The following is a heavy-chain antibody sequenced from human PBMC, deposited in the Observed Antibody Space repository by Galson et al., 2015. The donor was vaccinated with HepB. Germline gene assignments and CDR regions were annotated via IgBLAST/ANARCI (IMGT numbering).Heavy chain of an antibody. CDR2: IYYAGST. Sequence: ETLSLTCTVAGASIGSYYWSWSRHPPGKVLEWIGHIYYAGSTNYNPSLQSRVTMSVDTSENQFSLKLSSVTAADTAVYYCARIFSAYSMDVWGQGTTVTVSS. D-gene: IGHD3-10*01. CDR3: ARIFSAYSMDV. V-gene: IGHV4-59*01. CDR1: GASIGSYY. J-gene: IGHJ6*02.